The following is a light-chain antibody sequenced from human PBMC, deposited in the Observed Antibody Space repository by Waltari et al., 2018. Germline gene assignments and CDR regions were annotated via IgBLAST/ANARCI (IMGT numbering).Light chain of an antibody. CDR3: NSYTTSSTWV. Sequence: QSALTQPASVSGSPGQSITISCTGTRSDIGAYNYVSWYQHLPGKAPKRIISEVRRRPSGVSNRFSGSKSGNMASLTISGLQAEDEADYYCNSYTTSSTWVFGGGTKLTVL. CDR1: RSDIGAYNY. V-gene: IGLV2-14*01. CDR2: EVR. J-gene: IGLJ3*02.